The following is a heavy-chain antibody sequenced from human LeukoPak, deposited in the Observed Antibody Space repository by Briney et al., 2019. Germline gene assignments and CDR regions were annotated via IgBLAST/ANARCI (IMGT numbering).Heavy chain of an antibody. V-gene: IGHV4-31*03. CDR2: IYYSGST. D-gene: IGHD6-19*01. CDR1: GGSISSGGYY. CDR3: ARDVGSGWNVFDY. J-gene: IGHJ4*02. Sequence: SETLSLTCTVSGGSISSGGYYWSWIRQHPGKGLEWIGYIYYSGSTYYNPSLKSRVTISVDTSKNQFSLKLSSVTAADTAVYYCARDVGSGWNVFDYWGQGTLVTVSS.